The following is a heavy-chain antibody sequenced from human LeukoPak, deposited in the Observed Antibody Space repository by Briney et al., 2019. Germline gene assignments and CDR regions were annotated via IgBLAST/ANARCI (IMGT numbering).Heavy chain of an antibody. Sequence: RSSETLSLTCSVSGDSITTSYWTWIRQSPGKGLEWIGYIYYPGSTLSNPPLKSRLSLSLHTSKNQFSLKLLSVTAADTATYYCARVGGGGMRFRHYMDVWGKGTPVTVSS. V-gene: IGHV4-59*01. CDR3: ARVGGGGMRFRHYMDV. J-gene: IGHJ6*03. CDR1: GDSITTSY. CDR2: IYYPGST. D-gene: IGHD3-16*01.